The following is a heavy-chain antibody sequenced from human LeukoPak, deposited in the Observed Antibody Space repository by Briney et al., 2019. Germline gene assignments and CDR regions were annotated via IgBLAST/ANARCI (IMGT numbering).Heavy chain of an antibody. D-gene: IGHD3-9*01. CDR1: GGSISSYY. V-gene: IGHV4-59*01. J-gene: IGHJ4*02. CDR2: IYYSGST. Sequence: PSETLSLTCTVSGGSISSYYWSWIRQPPGKGLEWIGYIYYSGSTNYNPSLKSRVTISVDTSKNQFSLKLSSVTAADTAVYYCARGRGRYFDWLRGDYWGQGTLVTVSS. CDR3: ARGRGRYFDWLRGDY.